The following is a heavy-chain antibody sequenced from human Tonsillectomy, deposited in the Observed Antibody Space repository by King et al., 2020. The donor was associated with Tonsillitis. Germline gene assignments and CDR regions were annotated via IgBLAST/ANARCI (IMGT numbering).Heavy chain of an antibody. Sequence: QLQESGPGLVKPSETLSLTCTVSRGSISSYYWSCIRQPAGKGLEWIGRIYTSGSTNYNPSLKSRVTMSVDTSKNQFSLKLSSVTAADTAVYYCARDWDYGSGSASLDYWGQGTLVTVSS. J-gene: IGHJ4*02. V-gene: IGHV4-4*07. CDR1: RGSISSYY. CDR2: IYTSGST. D-gene: IGHD3-10*01. CDR3: ARDWDYGSGSASLDY.